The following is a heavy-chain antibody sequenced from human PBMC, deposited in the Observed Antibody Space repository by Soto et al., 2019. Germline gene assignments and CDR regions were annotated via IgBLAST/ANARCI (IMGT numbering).Heavy chain of an antibody. CDR1: GGTFSSYA. D-gene: IGHD3-22*01. CDR2: IIPIFGTA. CDR3: ARDWSLQDSSGYSTTFDDY. Sequence: GASVKVSCKASGGTFSSYAISWVRQAPGQGLDWMGGIIPIFGTANYAQKFQGRVTITADESTSTAYMELSSLRSEDTAVYYCARDWSLQDSSGYSTTFDDYWGQGNLVTVSS. V-gene: IGHV1-69*13. J-gene: IGHJ4*02.